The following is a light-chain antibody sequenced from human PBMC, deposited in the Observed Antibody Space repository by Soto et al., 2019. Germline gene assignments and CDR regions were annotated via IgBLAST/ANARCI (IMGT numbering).Light chain of an antibody. J-gene: IGKJ1*01. Sequence: EIVMTQSPATLSVSPGERATLSCRASQSVSSNLAWYQQKPGQAPRLLIYGASTRATGIPARFSGSGSGTEFTVTISSLQSEDFAVYYCQQYNNWPRTFGQGTKVEIK. CDR1: QSVSSN. CDR2: GAS. CDR3: QQYNNWPRT. V-gene: IGKV3-15*01.